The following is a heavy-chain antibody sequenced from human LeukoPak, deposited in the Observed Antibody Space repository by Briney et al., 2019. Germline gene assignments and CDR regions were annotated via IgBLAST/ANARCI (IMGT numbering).Heavy chain of an antibody. D-gene: IGHD6-19*01. Sequence: GGSLRLSCAASGFTFSGYAMHWVRQAPGKGLEWVAVISYDGSNKYYADSVKGRFTISRDNSKNTLYLQMNSLRVEDTAMYYCTRVGGGDGSGWSTTDYWGQGTLVTISS. J-gene: IGHJ4*02. CDR3: TRVGGGDGSGWSTTDY. V-gene: IGHV3-30*04. CDR2: ISYDGSNK. CDR1: GFTFSGYA.